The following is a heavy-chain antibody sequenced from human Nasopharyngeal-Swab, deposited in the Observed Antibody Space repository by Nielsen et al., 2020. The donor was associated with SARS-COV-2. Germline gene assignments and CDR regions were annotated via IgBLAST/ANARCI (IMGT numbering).Heavy chain of an antibody. J-gene: IGHJ4*02. CDR1: GFTFSGYW. Sequence: GESLKISCAASGFTFSGYWMSWVRQAPGKGLEWVANIKQDGSEKYYVDSVKGRFTISRDNAKNSLYLQMNSLRAEDTAVYYCARDLDYYDSSGYDYWGQGTLVTVSS. D-gene: IGHD3-22*01. CDR2: IKQDGSEK. CDR3: ARDLDYYDSSGYDY. V-gene: IGHV3-7*01.